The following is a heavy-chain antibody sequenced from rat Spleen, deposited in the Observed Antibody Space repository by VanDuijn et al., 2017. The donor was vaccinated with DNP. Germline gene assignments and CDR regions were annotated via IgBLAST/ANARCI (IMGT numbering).Heavy chain of an antibody. Sequence: QVQLKESGPVLVQASETLSLTCTVSGFSLTSYSVSWVRQPSGKGPEWMGRMWYDGDTAYNSALKSRLSISRDTSKSQVFLKMNSLQTEDTAMYFCARRGMYTTDYRYYFDYWGQGVMVTVSS. CDR3: ARRGMYTTDYRYYFDY. CDR1: GFSLTSYS. CDR2: MWYDGDT. J-gene: IGHJ2*01. D-gene: IGHD1-6*01. V-gene: IGHV2-70*01.